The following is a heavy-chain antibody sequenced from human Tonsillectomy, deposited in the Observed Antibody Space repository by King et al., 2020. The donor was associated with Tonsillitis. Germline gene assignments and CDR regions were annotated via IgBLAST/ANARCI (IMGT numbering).Heavy chain of an antibody. J-gene: IGHJ6*02. Sequence: VQLVESGGGLVQPGRSLRLSCAASGFTFDDYAMHWVRQAPGKGLEWVSGISWNSGSIGYADSVKGRFTISRDNAKNSLYLQMNSLRAEDTALYYCAKDIGYSYGYVIQQEYGMDVWGQGTTVTVSS. D-gene: IGHD5-18*01. CDR3: AKDIGYSYGYVIQQEYGMDV. V-gene: IGHV3-9*01. CDR2: ISWNSGSI. CDR1: GFTFDDYA.